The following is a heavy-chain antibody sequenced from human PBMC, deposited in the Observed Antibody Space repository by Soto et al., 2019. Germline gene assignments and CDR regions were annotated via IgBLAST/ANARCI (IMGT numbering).Heavy chain of an antibody. CDR3: ARILHKRGAAAGTAWYDP. V-gene: IGHV1-18*04. Sequence: ASVKVSCKASGYTFTSYGISCVRQAPGQGLEWMGWISAYNGNTNYAQKLQCRVTMTTDSSTSTAYMELRSLRSDDTAVYYCARILHKRGAAAGTAWYDPWGQGNLVTVSS. CDR2: ISAYNGNT. J-gene: IGHJ5*02. D-gene: IGHD6-13*01. CDR1: GYTFTSYG.